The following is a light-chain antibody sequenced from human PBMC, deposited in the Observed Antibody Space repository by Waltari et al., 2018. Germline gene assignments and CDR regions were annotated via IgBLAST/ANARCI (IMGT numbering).Light chain of an antibody. J-gene: IGKJ5*01. Sequence: DIVITQTPLSLSFTPGQPASISFQSSQSLLHPNGKTYSYWYLQKPGQSPQLLIYEVSNRFTGVADRFSGSGSGTDFTLKISRVEAEDVGVYYCMQSIEFPRTFGQGTRLEIK. CDR3: MQSIEFPRT. CDR2: EVS. V-gene: IGKV2D-29*02. CDR1: QSLLHPNGKTY.